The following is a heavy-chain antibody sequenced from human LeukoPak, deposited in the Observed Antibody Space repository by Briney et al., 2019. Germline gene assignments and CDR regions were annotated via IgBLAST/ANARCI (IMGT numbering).Heavy chain of an antibody. CDR2: INHSGGT. CDR3: ARGRGRGYSYGYQDY. V-gene: IGHV4-34*01. CDR1: GGSFSGYY. D-gene: IGHD5-18*01. Sequence: PSETLSLTCAVYGGSFSGYYWSWIRQPPGKGLEWIGEINHSGGTNYNPSLKSRVTISVDTSKNQFSLKLGSVTAADTAVYYCARGRGRGYSYGYQDYWGQGTLVTVSS. J-gene: IGHJ4*02.